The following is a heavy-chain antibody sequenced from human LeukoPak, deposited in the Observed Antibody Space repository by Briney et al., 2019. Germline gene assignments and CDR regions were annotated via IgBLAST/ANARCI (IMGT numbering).Heavy chain of an antibody. CDR3: ARRRGPYYYYGMDV. CDR2: INHSGST. V-gene: IGHV4-34*01. J-gene: IGHJ6*02. Sequence: SETLSLTCAVYGGSFSGYYWSWIRQPPGKGLEWIGEINHSGSTNYNPSLKSRVTISVDTSKNQFSLKLSSVTAADTAVYYCARRRGPYYYYGMDVWGQGTTVTVSS. CDR1: GGSFSGYY.